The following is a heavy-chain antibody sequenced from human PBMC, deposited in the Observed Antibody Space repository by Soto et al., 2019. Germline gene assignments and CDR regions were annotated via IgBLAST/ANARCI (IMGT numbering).Heavy chain of an antibody. Sequence: PGGSLRLSCAASGFTFGNYGMHWVRQAADKGLEWMAFISYDGSKKYYADPVKGRFTISRDNSRNTLFLQMDNLRGEDTAIYYCAXDSEIPGLSAAGACLDSWGQGTLVTVSS. V-gene: IGHV3-30*18. CDR2: ISYDGSKK. J-gene: IGHJ4*02. CDR3: AXDSEIPGLSAAGACLDS. CDR1: GFTFGNYG. D-gene: IGHD6-13*01.